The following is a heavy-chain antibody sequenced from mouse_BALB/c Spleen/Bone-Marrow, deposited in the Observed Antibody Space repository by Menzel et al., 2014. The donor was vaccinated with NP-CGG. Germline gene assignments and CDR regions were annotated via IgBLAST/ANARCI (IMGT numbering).Heavy chain of an antibody. D-gene: IGHD2-10*02. CDR2: ISNGGGST. Sequence: EVKLQESGGGSVQPGGSLKLSCAASGFTFSSYTMSWVRQTPEKRLEWVAYISNGGGSTYYPDTVKGRFTISRDNAKNTLYLQMSSLKSEDTAMYYCARRVWSRGGDYWGQGTSVTVSS. CDR3: ARRVWSRGGDY. CDR1: GFTFSSYT. J-gene: IGHJ4*01. V-gene: IGHV5-12-2*01.